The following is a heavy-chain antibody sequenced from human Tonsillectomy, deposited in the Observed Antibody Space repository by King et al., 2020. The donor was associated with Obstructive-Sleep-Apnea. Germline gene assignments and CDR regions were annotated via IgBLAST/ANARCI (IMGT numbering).Heavy chain of an antibody. Sequence: VQLQQWGAGLLKPSETLSLTCAVYGGSFSDYYWSWIRQPPGKGLEWIGEINHRGNTNYNPSLKSRVTISVDTSKNQFSLKLSSVTAADTAMYYCAKGSSSWYPDYFDYWGQGTLVTVSS. J-gene: IGHJ4*02. V-gene: IGHV4-34*01. CDR3: AKGSSSWYPDYFDY. CDR2: INHRGNT. CDR1: GGSFSDYY. D-gene: IGHD6-13*01.